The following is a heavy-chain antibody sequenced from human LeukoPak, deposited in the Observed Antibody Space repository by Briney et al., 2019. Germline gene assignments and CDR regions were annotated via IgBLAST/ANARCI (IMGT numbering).Heavy chain of an antibody. CDR1: GFTFSSYA. CDR3: AKHSGYSYGYYFDY. CDR2: ISGSGGST. J-gene: IGHJ4*02. Sequence: GGSVRLSCAASGFTFSSYAMSWVRQAPGKGLEWVSAISGSGGSTYYADSVKGRFTISRDNSKNTLYLQMNSLRAEDTAVYYCAKHSGYSYGYYFDYWGQGTLVTVSS. V-gene: IGHV3-23*01. D-gene: IGHD5-18*01.